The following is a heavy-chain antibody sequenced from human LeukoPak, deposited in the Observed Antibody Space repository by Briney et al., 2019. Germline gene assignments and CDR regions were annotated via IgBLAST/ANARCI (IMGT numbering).Heavy chain of an antibody. V-gene: IGHV1-18*01. CDR2: ISAYNGNT. J-gene: IGHJ4*02. CDR1: GYTFTSYG. D-gene: IGHD1-26*01. CDR3: ARDLKGAGWLRSWEAYYFDY. Sequence: ASVKVSCKASGYTFTSYGISWVRRAPGQGLEWMGWISAYNGNTNYAQKLQGRVTMTTDTSTSTAYMELRSLRSDDPAVYYCARDLKGAGWLRSWEAYYFDYWGQGTLVTVSS.